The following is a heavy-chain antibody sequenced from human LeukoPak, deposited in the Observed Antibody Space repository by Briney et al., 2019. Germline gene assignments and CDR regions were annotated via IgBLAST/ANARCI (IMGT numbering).Heavy chain of an antibody. V-gene: IGHV4-59*01. Sequence: SETLSLTCTVSGGSISSYYWSWIRQPPGKGLEWIGYIYYSGSTNYNPSLKSRVTISVDTSKNQFSLKLSSVTAADTAVYYCARSSSATDAFDIWGQGTMVTVSS. J-gene: IGHJ3*02. D-gene: IGHD6-25*01. CDR2: IYYSGST. CDR1: GGSISSYY. CDR3: ARSSSATDAFDI.